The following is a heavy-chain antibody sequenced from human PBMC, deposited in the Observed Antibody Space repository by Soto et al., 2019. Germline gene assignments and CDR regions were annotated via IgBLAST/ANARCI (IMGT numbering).Heavy chain of an antibody. V-gene: IGHV4-4*07. Sequence: QVQLQESGPGLVKPSETLSLTCTVSGGSISSYYWSWIRQPAGKGLEWIGRIYTSGSTNYNPSLKSRVTMSVDTSKNQFSLKLSSVTAADTAVYYCSITRELSSLHHNWYFDLWGRGTLVTVSS. J-gene: IGHJ2*01. CDR1: GGSISSYY. D-gene: IGHD3-16*02. CDR2: IYTSGST. CDR3: SITRELSSLHHNWYFDL.